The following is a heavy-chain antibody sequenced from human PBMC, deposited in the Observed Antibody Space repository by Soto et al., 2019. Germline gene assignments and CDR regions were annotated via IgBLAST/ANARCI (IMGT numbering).Heavy chain of an antibody. D-gene: IGHD3-10*01. V-gene: IGHV2-5*02. Sequence: QITLKESGPMQVKPTQPLTLTCSFSGFSLNTDGEGVGWVRQPPGEALEWLALIYWDDDERYSPSLKTRLTITKDPSKNQVVLIMTNMDPVDTATYYCAHSRNLITEDAQVGDFDYWGQGTLVTVSS. CDR3: AHSRNLITEDAQVGDFDY. J-gene: IGHJ4*02. CDR1: GFSLNTDGEG. CDR2: IYWDDDE.